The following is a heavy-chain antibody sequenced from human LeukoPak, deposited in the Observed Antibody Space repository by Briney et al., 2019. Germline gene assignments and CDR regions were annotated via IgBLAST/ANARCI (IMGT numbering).Heavy chain of an antibody. V-gene: IGHV5-51*01. CDR1: GFPFSNTW. D-gene: IGHD2-15*01. CDR2: IYPGDSDT. Sequence: GESLQISCQGSGFPFSNTWIAWVRQMSGRGLEWMGIIYPGDSDTRYSPSFQGQVTISADKSISTAYLQWSSLKASDTAMYYCARSFSWRGYYFDYWGQGTLVTVSS. CDR3: ARSFSWRGYYFDY. J-gene: IGHJ4*02.